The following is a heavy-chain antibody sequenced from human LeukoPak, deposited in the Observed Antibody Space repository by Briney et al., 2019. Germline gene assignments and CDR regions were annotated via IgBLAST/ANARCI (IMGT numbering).Heavy chain of an antibody. J-gene: IGHJ4*02. CDR3: ARDPSLAGYFDY. V-gene: IGHV1-3*01. Sequence: ASVKVSCKASGYTFTSYAMHWVRQAPGQRLERMGWSNAGNGNTKYSQKFQGRVTMTRDTSTSTVYMELSSLRSEDTAVYYCARDPSLAGYFDYWGQGTLVTVSS. D-gene: IGHD3-16*01. CDR2: SNAGNGNT. CDR1: GYTFTSYA.